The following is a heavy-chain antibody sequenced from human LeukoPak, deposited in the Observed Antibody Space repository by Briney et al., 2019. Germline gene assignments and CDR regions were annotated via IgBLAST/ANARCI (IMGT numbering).Heavy chain of an antibody. CDR2: INHSGST. CDR1: GGSISRYY. Sequence: SETLSLTCTVSGGSISRYYWSWIRQPPGKGLEWIGEINHSGSTNYNPSLKSRVTISVDTSKNQFSLKLSSVTAADTAVYYCARVEAVAGKSPRLVHWGQGTLVTVSS. D-gene: IGHD6-19*01. V-gene: IGHV4-34*01. J-gene: IGHJ4*02. CDR3: ARVEAVAGKSPRLVH.